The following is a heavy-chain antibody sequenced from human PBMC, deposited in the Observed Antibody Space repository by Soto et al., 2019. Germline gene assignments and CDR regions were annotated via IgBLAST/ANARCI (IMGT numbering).Heavy chain of an antibody. Sequence: QVQLVQSGAEVKKSGASVKVSCMASGYTFSRYGISWVRQAPGQGLEWMGWISTYNANTKYAQKFQGRVTMTTDTSTSTAYMELSSLTADDTAVYYCAREGYCSSGICALYDHDFFGMDVWGQGTTVTVSS. D-gene: IGHD2-15*01. CDR3: AREGYCSSGICALYDHDFFGMDV. CDR1: GYTFSRYG. J-gene: IGHJ6*02. V-gene: IGHV1-18*01. CDR2: ISTYNANT.